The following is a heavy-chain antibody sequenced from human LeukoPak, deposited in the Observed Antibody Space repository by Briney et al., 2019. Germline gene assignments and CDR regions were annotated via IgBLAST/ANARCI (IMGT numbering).Heavy chain of an antibody. J-gene: IGHJ4*02. Sequence: GGSLRLSCATSGFSFSSYAVHWVRQAPGKGLEWVAVIPNDGINKYYTDSVKGRFTISRDNSRNSLYLQMNSLRAEDTAVYYCARDSWIAEAGSYFDYWGQGTLVTVSS. CDR3: ARDSWIAEAGSYFDY. CDR1: GFSFSSYA. CDR2: IPNDGINK. V-gene: IGHV3-30-3*01. D-gene: IGHD6-13*01.